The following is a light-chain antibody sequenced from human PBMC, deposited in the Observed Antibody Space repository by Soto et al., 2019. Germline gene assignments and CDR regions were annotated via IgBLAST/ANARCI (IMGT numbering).Light chain of an antibody. V-gene: IGKV1-27*01. CDR3: QMYSSAPFT. CDR2: GAS. Sequence: DFQMTQSPSSLSASVGDRVTITCRASQGINNYLAWYQQKPGEVPNLLIYGASTLQSGVPSRFSGIASGTDFTLTIASLQPEDVATYYCQMYSSAPFTFGPGTKVDIK. CDR1: QGINNY. J-gene: IGKJ3*01.